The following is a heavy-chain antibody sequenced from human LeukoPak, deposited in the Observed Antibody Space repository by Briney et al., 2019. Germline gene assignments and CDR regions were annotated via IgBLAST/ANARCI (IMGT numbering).Heavy chain of an antibody. CDR3: AKGFLEWLSHNWFDP. D-gene: IGHD3-3*01. CDR1: GFTFSSYG. CDR2: ISYDGSNK. V-gene: IGHV3-30*18. Sequence: PGGSLRLSCAASGFTFSSYGMHWVRQAPGKGLEWVAVISYDGSNKYYADSVKGRFTISRDNSKNTLYLQMNSLRAEDTAVYYCAKGFLEWLSHNWFDPWGQGTLVTVSS. J-gene: IGHJ5*02.